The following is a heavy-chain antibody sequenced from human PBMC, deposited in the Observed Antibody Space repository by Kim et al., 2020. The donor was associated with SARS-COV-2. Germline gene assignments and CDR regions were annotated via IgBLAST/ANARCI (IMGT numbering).Heavy chain of an antibody. CDR3: TRVSPTWRSFDP. D-gene: IGHD1-1*01. CDR1: GGSTSNYY. J-gene: IGHJ5*02. Sequence: SEKKKNTCTVSGGSTSNYYLSWFRQPPGKGLEWVGYIYYTGTTYYNPSLNSRVTISLDTSNSQFSLKLTSVTAADTAVDYCTRVSPTWRSFDPWGQGTLV. V-gene: IGHV4-59*12. CDR2: IYYTGTT.